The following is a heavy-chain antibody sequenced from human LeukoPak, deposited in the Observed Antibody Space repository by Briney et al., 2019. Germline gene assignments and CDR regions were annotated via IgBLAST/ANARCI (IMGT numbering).Heavy chain of an antibody. CDR1: GYTFTSYG. CDR3: AREFTTFYYYYGMDV. Sequence: GASVKVSCKASGYTFTSYGISWVRQAPGQGLEWMGWISAYNGNTNYAQKLQGRVTMTTDTSTSTAYMELRSLRSDDTAVYYCAREFTTFYYYYGMDVWGRGTTVTVSS. D-gene: IGHD1-26*01. V-gene: IGHV1-18*01. CDR2: ISAYNGNT. J-gene: IGHJ6*02.